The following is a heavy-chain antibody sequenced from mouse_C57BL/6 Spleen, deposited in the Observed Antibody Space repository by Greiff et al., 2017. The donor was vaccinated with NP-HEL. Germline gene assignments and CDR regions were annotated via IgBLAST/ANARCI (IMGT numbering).Heavy chain of an antibody. Sequence: EVKLMESGGGLVKPGGSLKLSCAASGFTFSSYAMSWVRQTPEKRLEWVATISDGGSYTYYPDNVKGRFTISRDNAKNNLYLQMSHLKSEDTAMYYCARGGGNYFDYWGQGTTLTVSS. CDR3: ARGGGNYFDY. CDR2: ISDGGSYT. V-gene: IGHV5-4*03. CDR1: GFTFSSYA. J-gene: IGHJ2*01.